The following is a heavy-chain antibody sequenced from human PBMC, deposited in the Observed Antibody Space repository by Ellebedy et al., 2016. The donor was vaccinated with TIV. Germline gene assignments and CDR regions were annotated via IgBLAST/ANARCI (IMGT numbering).Heavy chain of an antibody. CDR2: ISYDGSIE. CDR1: GFTFSSYD. Sequence: GESLKISCAASGFTFSSYDMHWVRQAPGKGLEWVAVISYDGSIEYYADSVKGRFTISSDNSKNTLYLQMNSLRAEDTAVYHCASTIEYYYDSSGYPQYFQHWGQGTLVTVSS. D-gene: IGHD3-22*01. J-gene: IGHJ1*01. V-gene: IGHV3-30*03. CDR3: ASTIEYYYDSSGYPQYFQH.